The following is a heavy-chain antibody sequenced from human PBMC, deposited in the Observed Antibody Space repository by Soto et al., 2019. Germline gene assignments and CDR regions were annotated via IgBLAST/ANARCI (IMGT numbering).Heavy chain of an antibody. V-gene: IGHV3-30*18. CDR1: GFTFSDYA. D-gene: IGHD6-19*01. J-gene: IGHJ4*02. CDR3: GKGGRQWLVTSDFNY. CDR2: VSHDGRNT. Sequence: VQLVESGGGVVQPGRSLRLSCAASGFTFSDYAMHWVRQAPGKGLEWVAVVSHDGRNTHYADSVKGRFTISRDSSKNTVSLEMTSLEAEDTAVYYCGKGGRQWLVTSDFNYWGQGALVTVSS.